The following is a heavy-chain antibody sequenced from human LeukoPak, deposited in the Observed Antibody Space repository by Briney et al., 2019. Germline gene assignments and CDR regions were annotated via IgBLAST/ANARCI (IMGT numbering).Heavy chain of an antibody. CDR1: GFVFSNFA. CDR2: IIGSARST. CDR3: AKHPGPYGANPFSS. V-gene: IGHV3-23*01. Sequence: GGSLRLSCGASGFVFSNFALTWVRQAPGKGLEWVSTIIGSARSTFHAASVKGRFTISRDNSNNTVFLHMNSLRAEDTAVYFCAKHPGPYGANPFSSWGLETLVTVSS. D-gene: IGHD4-23*01. J-gene: IGHJ5*02.